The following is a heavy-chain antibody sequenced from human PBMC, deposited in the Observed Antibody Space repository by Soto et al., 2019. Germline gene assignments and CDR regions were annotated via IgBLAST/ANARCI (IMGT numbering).Heavy chain of an antibody. CDR3: GGGGTGRPFDY. J-gene: IGHJ4*02. CDR2: IKQDGSEK. V-gene: IGHV3-7*03. Sequence: GGSLRLSCAASGFTFSSYWMSWVRQAPGKGLEWVANIKQDGSEKYYVDSVKGRFTISRDNAKNSLYLQMNSLRAEDTAVYYGGGGGTGRPFDYWGQGTLVTVSS. D-gene: IGHD3-16*01. CDR1: GFTFSSYW.